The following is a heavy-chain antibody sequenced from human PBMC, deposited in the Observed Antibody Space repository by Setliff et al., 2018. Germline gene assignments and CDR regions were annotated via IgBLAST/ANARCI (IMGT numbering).Heavy chain of an antibody. Sequence: ASVKVSCKASSYTFSSYGISWVRQAPGQGLEWMGWISAYNGDTNYAQNLQGRVTMTTDTSTSTAYMELRSLRSDDTTVYYCARDRRNIVVAVVNAAFDIWGQGTMVTVSS. V-gene: IGHV1-18*01. CDR2: ISAYNGDT. J-gene: IGHJ3*02. CDR3: ARDRRNIVVAVVNAAFDI. CDR1: SYTFSSYG. D-gene: IGHD2-15*01.